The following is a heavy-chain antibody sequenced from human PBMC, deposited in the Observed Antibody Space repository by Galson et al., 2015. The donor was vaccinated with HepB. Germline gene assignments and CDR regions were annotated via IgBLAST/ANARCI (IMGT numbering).Heavy chain of an antibody. D-gene: IGHD1-1*01. CDR2: INHSGGT. J-gene: IGHJ6*02. CDR3: TRGPRYLGDYYYGMDV. CDR1: GDSITSSDYY. Sequence: ETLSLTCTVSGDSITSSDYYWTWIRQSPQKGLEWIGEINHSGGTNYNPSLKSRVTMSVDTSKKQLSLNLKSVSAADTAVYYCTRGPRYLGDYYYGMDVWGQGTTVTVSS. V-gene: IGHV4-61*08.